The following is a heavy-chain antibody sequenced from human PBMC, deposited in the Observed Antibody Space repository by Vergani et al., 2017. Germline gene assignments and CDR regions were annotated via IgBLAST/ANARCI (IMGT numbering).Heavy chain of an antibody. CDR2: ISSSSSTI. CDR1: GFTFSSYS. Sequence: EVQLVESGGGLVQPGGSLRLSCAASGFTFSSYSMNWVRQAPGKGLEWVSYISSSSSTIYYADSVKGRFTISRDNAKNSLYLQMNSLRAEDTAVYYCARTDYDSTAHGDYWGQGTLVTVSS. V-gene: IGHV3-48*04. CDR3: ARTDYDSTAHGDY. D-gene: IGHD3-22*01. J-gene: IGHJ4*02.